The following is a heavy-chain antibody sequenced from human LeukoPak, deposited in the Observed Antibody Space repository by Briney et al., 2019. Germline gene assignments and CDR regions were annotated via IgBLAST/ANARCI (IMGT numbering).Heavy chain of an antibody. D-gene: IGHD4-17*01. J-gene: IGHJ4*02. CDR1: GFTFSSYG. CDR2: IRYDGSNK. V-gene: IGHV3-30*02. CDR3: AKGMTTGYYFDY. Sequence: GGSLRLSCAASGFTFSSYGMHLVRQAPGKGLEWVAFIRYDGSNKYYADSVKGRFTISRDNSKNTLYLQMNSLRAEDTAVYYCAKGMTTGYYFDYWGQGTLVTVSS.